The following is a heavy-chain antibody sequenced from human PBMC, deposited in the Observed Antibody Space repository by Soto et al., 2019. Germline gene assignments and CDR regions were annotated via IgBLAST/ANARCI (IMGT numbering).Heavy chain of an antibody. Sequence: GGSLRLSCATSGFTFHDYAMSWVRQAPGKGLEWVSAIAFTGSATYYADSVKGRFTISRDNSKNIVYLQMNSLRAEDTAVYYCASSAARAYGAQGTLVTVSS. CDR3: ASSAARAY. V-gene: IGHV3-23*05. CDR1: GFTFHDYA. J-gene: IGHJ4*02. D-gene: IGHD2-15*01. CDR2: IAFTGSAT.